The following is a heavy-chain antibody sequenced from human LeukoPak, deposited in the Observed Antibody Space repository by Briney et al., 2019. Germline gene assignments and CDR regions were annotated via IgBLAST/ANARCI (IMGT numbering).Heavy chain of an antibody. Sequence: GGSLRLSCAASGFTFSSYGMHWVRQAPGKGLEWVAFIRYDGSNKYYADSVKGRFTISRDNSKNTLYLQMNSLRAEDTAMYYCAKDTHDSSGLLDYWGQGTLVTVSS. V-gene: IGHV3-30*02. CDR3: AKDTHDSSGLLDY. CDR1: GFTFSSYG. J-gene: IGHJ4*02. CDR2: IRYDGSNK. D-gene: IGHD3-22*01.